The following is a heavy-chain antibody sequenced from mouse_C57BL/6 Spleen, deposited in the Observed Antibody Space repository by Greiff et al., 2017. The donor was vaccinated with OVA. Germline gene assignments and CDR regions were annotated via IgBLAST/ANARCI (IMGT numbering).Heavy chain of an antibody. V-gene: IGHV5-9*01. CDR2: ISGGGGNT. Sequence: EVQGVESGGGLVKPGGSLKLSCAASGFTFSSYTMSWVRQTPEQRLEWVATISGGGGNTYYPDSVKGRFTISRDNAKNTLYLQMSSLRSEDTALYYCATGYVRYFDYWGQGTTLTVSS. CDR1: GFTFSSYT. CDR3: ATGYVRYFDY. D-gene: IGHD3-2*02. J-gene: IGHJ2*01.